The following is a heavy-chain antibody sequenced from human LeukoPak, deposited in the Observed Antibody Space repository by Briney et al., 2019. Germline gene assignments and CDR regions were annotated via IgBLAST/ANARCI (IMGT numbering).Heavy chain of an antibody. CDR2: INHSGST. J-gene: IGHJ4*02. CDR1: GGSFSGYY. V-gene: IGHV4-34*01. CDR3: ATQIYCSGGSCSDY. D-gene: IGHD2-15*01. Sequence: PSETLSLTCAVYGGSFSGYYWGWIRQPPGKGLEWIGEINHSGSTNYNPSLKSRVTISVDTSKNQFSLKLSSVTAADTAVYYCATQIYCSGGSCSDYWGQGTLVTVSS.